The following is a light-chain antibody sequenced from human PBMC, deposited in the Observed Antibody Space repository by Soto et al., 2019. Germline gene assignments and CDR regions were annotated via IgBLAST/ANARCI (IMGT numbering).Light chain of an antibody. CDR2: GAS. J-gene: IGKJ1*01. V-gene: IGKV1-39*01. CDR3: QQHYNLPPWT. Sequence: DIQMTQSPPSLSASVGDTVTITCRASQSISTYLDWYQVTPGKAPKVLIYGASTLQDGVPSRFSGSGSGTDFTLSISNLQPEDFATYYCQQHYNLPPWTFGQGTKVEI. CDR1: QSISTY.